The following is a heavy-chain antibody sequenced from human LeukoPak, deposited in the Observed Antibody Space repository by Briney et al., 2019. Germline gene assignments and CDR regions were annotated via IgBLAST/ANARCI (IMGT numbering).Heavy chain of an antibody. CDR3: AARGYSYGYDDY. J-gene: IGHJ4*02. CDR1: GCTFTSSA. V-gene: IGHV1-58*02. D-gene: IGHD5-18*01. Sequence: SVKVSCKASGCTFTSSAMQWVRQDRGQRLEWIGWIVVGSGNPNYAEKFQERVTITRHMSKSTAYMELSSLRSEDTAVYYCAARGYSYGYDDYWGQGTLVSV. CDR2: IVVGSGNP.